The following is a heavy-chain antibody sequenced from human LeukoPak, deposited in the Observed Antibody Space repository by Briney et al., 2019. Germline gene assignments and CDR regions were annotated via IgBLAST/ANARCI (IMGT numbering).Heavy chain of an antibody. J-gene: IGHJ3*02. V-gene: IGHV1-2*02. Sequence: GASVKASCKASGYTFTGYYMHWVRQAPGQGLEWMGWINPNSGGTNYAQKFQGRVTMTRDTSISTAYMELSRLRSDDTAVYYCASDDDYGDYGGAFDIWGQGTMVTVSS. D-gene: IGHD4-17*01. CDR3: ASDDDYGDYGGAFDI. CDR1: GYTFTGYY. CDR2: INPNSGGT.